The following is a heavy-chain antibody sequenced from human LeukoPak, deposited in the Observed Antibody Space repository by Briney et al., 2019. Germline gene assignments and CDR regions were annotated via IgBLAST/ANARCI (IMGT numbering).Heavy chain of an antibody. Sequence: PSETLSLTCTVSGGSISSYYWSWIRQPPGKGLEWIGYIYYSGSTNYNPSLKSRVTISVDTSKNQFSLKLSSVTAADTAVYYCARRLGSGSYMRWGQGTLVTVSS. CDR3: ARRLGSGSYMR. CDR2: IYYSGST. J-gene: IGHJ4*02. CDR1: GGSISSYY. V-gene: IGHV4-59*01. D-gene: IGHD1-26*01.